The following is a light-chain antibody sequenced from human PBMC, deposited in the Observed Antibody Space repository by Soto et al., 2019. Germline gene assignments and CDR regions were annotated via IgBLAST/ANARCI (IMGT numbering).Light chain of an antibody. CDR2: EVS. CDR3: TSYTTSSTQV. J-gene: IGLJ3*02. CDR1: SSDVGYDNY. V-gene: IGLV2-14*01. Sequence: QSALTQPASVSGSPGQSITISCTGTSSDVGYDNYVSWYQHHPGKVPKLIIYEVSNRPSRISNRFSGSKSGNTASLTNSGLQAEDEADYYCTSYTTSSTQVFGGGTKLTVL.